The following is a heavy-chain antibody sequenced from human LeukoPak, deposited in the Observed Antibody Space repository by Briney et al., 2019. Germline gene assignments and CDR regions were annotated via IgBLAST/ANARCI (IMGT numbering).Heavy chain of an antibody. J-gene: IGHJ6*03. CDR3: AKKVGQLLYYYYCMDV. CDR1: GFTFSSYG. V-gene: IGHV3-30*02. D-gene: IGHD2-2*01. Sequence: GGSLRLSCAASGFTFSSYGMHWVRQAPGKGLEWVAFIRYDGSNKYYADSVKGRFTISRDNSKNTLYLQMNSLRAEDTAVYYCAKKVGQLLYYYYCMDVWGKGTTVTVSS. CDR2: IRYDGSNK.